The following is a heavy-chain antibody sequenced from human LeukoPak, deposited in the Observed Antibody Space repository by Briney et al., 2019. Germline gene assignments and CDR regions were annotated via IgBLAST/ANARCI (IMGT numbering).Heavy chain of an antibody. J-gene: IGHJ6*02. CDR3: AKRTSPQGDYYYYGMDV. CDR1: GFTFSSYG. CDR2: ISYDGSNK. D-gene: IGHD1-14*01. V-gene: IGHV3-30*18. Sequence: PGRSLRLSCAASGFTFSSYGMHWVRQAPGKGLEWVAVISYDGSNKYYADSVKGRFTISRDNSKNTLYLQMNSLRAEDTAVYYCAKRTSPQGDYYYYGMDVWGQGTTVTVSS.